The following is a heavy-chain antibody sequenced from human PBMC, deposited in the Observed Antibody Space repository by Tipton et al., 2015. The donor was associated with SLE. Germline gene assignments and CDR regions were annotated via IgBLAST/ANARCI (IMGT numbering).Heavy chain of an antibody. D-gene: IGHD2-15*01. V-gene: IGHV4-59*01. J-gene: IGHJ4*02. CDR1: GGSISSYY. CDR3: ARAGGGYFDY. Sequence: TLSLTCTVSGGSISSYYWSWIRQPPGKGLGWIGYIYYSGSTNYNPSLKSRVTISVDTSKNQFSLKLSSVTAADTAVYYCARAGGGYFDYWGQGTLVTVSS. CDR2: IYYSGST.